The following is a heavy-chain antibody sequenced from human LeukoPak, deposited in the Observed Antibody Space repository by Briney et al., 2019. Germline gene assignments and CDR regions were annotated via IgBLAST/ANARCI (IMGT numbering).Heavy chain of an antibody. Sequence: GGSLRLSYAASGFTFSNAWMTWVRQAPGKGLEWVGRIKSKTDGGTIDYAAPVKGRFTISRDDSKNTLYLQMNSLKTEDTAVYYCSTSYCGGGSCYRGLMYYWGQGTLVTVSS. V-gene: IGHV3-15*01. CDR2: IKSKTDGGTI. D-gene: IGHD2-15*01. J-gene: IGHJ4*02. CDR1: GFTFSNAW. CDR3: STSYCGGGSCYRGLMYY.